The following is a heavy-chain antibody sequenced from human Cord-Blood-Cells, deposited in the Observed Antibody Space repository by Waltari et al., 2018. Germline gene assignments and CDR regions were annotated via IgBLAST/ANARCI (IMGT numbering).Heavy chain of an antibody. J-gene: IGHJ3*02. Sequence: QVQLQQWGAGLLKPSATLSLTCAVYGGSFSGYSWSWIRQPPGKGLEWIGEINHSGSTNYNPSLKSRVTISVDTSKNQFSLKLSSVTAADTAVYYCARTRNLITDAFDIWGQGTMVTVSS. CDR3: ARTRNLITDAFDI. V-gene: IGHV4-34*01. D-gene: IGHD3-22*01. CDR2: INHSGST. CDR1: GGSFSGYS.